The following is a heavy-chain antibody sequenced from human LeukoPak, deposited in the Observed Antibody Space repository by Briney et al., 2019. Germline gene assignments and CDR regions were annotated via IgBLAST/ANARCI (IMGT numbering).Heavy chain of an antibody. D-gene: IGHD3-22*01. Sequence: SETLSLTCTVSGGPISSYYWSWIRQPAGKGLEWIGRIYTSGSTNYNPSLKSRVTMSVDTSKNQFSLKLSSVTAADTAVYYCARDRDYYDSSAFDIWGQGTMVTVSS. CDR3: ARDRDYYDSSAFDI. V-gene: IGHV4-4*07. CDR2: IYTSGST. J-gene: IGHJ3*02. CDR1: GGPISSYY.